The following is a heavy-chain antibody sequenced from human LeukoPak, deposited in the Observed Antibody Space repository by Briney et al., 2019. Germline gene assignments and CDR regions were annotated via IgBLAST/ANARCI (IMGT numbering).Heavy chain of an antibody. CDR1: GDTFSSYA. V-gene: IGHV1-69*05. J-gene: IGHJ4*02. CDR3: ARDAGYCSSTSCYTGGYFDY. CDR2: HIPIFGTA. Sequence: PGASVKVSCKASGDTFSSYAISWVRHAPRQGREWMGGHIPIFGTANYAQKLQGRDTITTDESTSTAYMELSSLRSEDTAVYYCARDAGYCSSTSCYTGGYFDYWGQGTLVTVSS. D-gene: IGHD2-2*02.